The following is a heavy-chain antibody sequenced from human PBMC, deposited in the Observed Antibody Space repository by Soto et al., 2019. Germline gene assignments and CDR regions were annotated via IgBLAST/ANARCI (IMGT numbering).Heavy chain of an antibody. CDR1: GGSISSGDYY. Sequence: QVQLQESGPGLVKPSQTLSLTCTVSGGSISSGDYYWSWIRQPPGKGLEWIGYIYYSGSTYYNPSLKSRVTISVDTSKNQFSLKLSSVTAADTAVYYCARSSPGIATAGTNYYYGMDVWGQGPTVTVSS. J-gene: IGHJ6*02. CDR3: ARSSPGIATAGTNYYYGMDV. D-gene: IGHD6-13*01. CDR2: IYYSGST. V-gene: IGHV4-30-4*01.